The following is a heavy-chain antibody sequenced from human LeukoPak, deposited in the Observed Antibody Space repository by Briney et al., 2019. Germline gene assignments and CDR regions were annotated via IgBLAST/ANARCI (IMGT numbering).Heavy chain of an antibody. CDR2: IYTSGST. CDR3: ARLGDTAMVVNWFDP. V-gene: IGHV4-4*07. Sequence: PSETLSLTCTVSGGSIGSYYWSWIRQPAGKGLEWIGRIYTSGSTNYNPSLKSRVTMSVDTSKNQFSLKLSSVTAADTAVYYCARLGDTAMVVNWFDPWGQGTLVTVSS. CDR1: GGSIGSYY. J-gene: IGHJ5*02. D-gene: IGHD5-18*01.